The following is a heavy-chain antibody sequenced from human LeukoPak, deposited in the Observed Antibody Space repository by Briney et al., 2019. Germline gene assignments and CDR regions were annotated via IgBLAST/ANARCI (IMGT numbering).Heavy chain of an antibody. Sequence: ASVKISCKASGYTFARNYMHWVRQAPGQGLEWMGVIHPSGSSTNYAQKFQGRVTMTKDTSTSTVYIELSSLRSEDTAVYYCARDPSNTSGRNPYFDYWGQGTLVTVSS. V-gene: IGHV1-46*01. CDR3: ARDPSNTSGRNPYFDY. D-gene: IGHD6-19*01. CDR2: IHPSGSST. J-gene: IGHJ4*02. CDR1: GYTFARNY.